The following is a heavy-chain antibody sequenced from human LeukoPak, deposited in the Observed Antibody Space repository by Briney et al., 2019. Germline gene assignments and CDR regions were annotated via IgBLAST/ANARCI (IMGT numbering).Heavy chain of an antibody. CDR3: ARRRDYFDY. CDR2: ISSSGSTI. Sequence: PGGSLRLSCAASGFTFSSFEMNWVRQAPGKGLEWISYISSSGSTIYYADSVKGRFTMSRENAKSSLYLQVNSLRAEDTAIYYCARRRDYFDYWGQGTLVTVSS. V-gene: IGHV3-48*03. J-gene: IGHJ4*02. CDR1: GFTFSSFE.